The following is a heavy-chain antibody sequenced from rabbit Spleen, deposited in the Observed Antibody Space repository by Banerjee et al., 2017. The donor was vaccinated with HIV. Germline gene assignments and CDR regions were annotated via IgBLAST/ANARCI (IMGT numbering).Heavy chain of an antibody. J-gene: IGHJ4*01. D-gene: IGHD4-2*01. CDR3: ARDPAGREDFDL. CDR1: GVSFSVSSY. CDR2: IEAGGSGFT. V-gene: IGHV1S40*01. Sequence: QSLEESGGDLVKPGASLTLTCIASGVSFSVSSYMCWVRQAPGKGLEWIACIEAGGSGFTYFASWAKGRFTIPKTSSITVALQMTSLTAADTATYFCARDPAGREDFDLWGPGTLVTVS.